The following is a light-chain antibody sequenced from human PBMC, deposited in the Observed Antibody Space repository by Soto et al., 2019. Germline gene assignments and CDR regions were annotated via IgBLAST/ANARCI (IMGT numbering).Light chain of an antibody. J-gene: IGKJ1*01. Sequence: DIQMTQSPSTLSASVGDRVTITCRASQSITNWLDWYQQKPGKAPKLLIYDASSLESGVPSRFSGSGSGTDFTLTISSLQPDDFASYYCQQYNSNSKTFGQGTKVEIK. V-gene: IGKV1-5*01. CDR2: DAS. CDR1: QSITNW. CDR3: QQYNSNSKT.